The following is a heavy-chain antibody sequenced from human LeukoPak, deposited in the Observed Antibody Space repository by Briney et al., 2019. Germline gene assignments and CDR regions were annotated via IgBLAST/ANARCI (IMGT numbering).Heavy chain of an antibody. CDR3: ARDLGIDYGSVDN. Sequence: ASVKVSCKASGYTFTSYYMHWVRQAPGQGLEWMGIINPSGGSTSYAQKFQGRVTMTRDTSTSTVYMELSSLRAEDTAVYYCARDLGIDYGSVDNWGQGTLVTVSS. CDR1: GYTFTSYY. J-gene: IGHJ4*02. CDR2: INPSGGST. D-gene: IGHD3-10*01. V-gene: IGHV1-46*01.